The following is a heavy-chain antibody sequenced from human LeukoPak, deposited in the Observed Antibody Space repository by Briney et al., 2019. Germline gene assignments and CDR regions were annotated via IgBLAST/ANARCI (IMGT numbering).Heavy chain of an antibody. CDR2: ISGSGGST. CDR3: AKDQGRPTKTVTTTHNFDY. CDR1: GFTFSSYS. Sequence: GGSLRLSCAASGFTFSSYSMNWVRQAPGKGREWGSAISGSGGSTYYADSVKGRFTISRDNSKNTLYLQMNSLRAEDTAVYYWAKDQGRPTKTVTTTHNFDYWGQGTLVTVSS. J-gene: IGHJ4*02. V-gene: IGHV3-23*01. D-gene: IGHD4-17*01.